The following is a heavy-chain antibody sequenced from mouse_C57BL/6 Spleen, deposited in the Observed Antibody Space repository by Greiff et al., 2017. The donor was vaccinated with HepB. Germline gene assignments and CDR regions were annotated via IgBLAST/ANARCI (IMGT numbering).Heavy chain of an antibody. CDR3: ARQGEDYDMDY. V-gene: IGHV5-12*01. CDR1: GFPFSDYY. CDR2: ISKGGGST. Sequence: EVQRVESGGGLVQPGGSLKLSCAASGFPFSDYYMYWVRQTPEKRLGWFAYISKGGGSTYYPDTVKARFTISRENAKNTPYLQLSRLKSEDTAMYYCARQGEDYDMDYWGQGTSVTVSS. J-gene: IGHJ4*01.